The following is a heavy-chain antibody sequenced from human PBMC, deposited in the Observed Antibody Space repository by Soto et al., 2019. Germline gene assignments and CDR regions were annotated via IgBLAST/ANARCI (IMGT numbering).Heavy chain of an antibody. CDR3: ARVRDYGLGTNRHYYGMDV. D-gene: IGHD3-10*01. J-gene: IGHJ6*02. V-gene: IGHV4-4*07. CDR1: GGSISGYY. Sequence: QVQLQESGPGLVKSSETLSLTCTVSGGSISGYYWSWIRQPAGKGLEWIGRLYTMGSTNYNPSLQMRAPMSVDPSKNEFSLKVSSVTAADTAVYFCARVRDYGLGTNRHYYGMDVWGQGTTVTVSS. CDR2: LYTMGST.